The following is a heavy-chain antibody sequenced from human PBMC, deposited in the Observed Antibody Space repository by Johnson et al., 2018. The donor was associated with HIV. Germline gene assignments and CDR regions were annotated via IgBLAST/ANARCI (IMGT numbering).Heavy chain of an antibody. V-gene: IGHV3-7*01. Sequence: VQLVESGGGLVQPGGSLRLSCAASGFTFSSYWMSWVRQASGKGLEWVANIKQDGSEKYYADSVKGRFTISRDNSKNTLYLQMNSLRAEDTAMYYCAKDFRGYSGYGDAFDIWGQGTMVTVAS. J-gene: IGHJ3*02. D-gene: IGHD5-12*01. CDR2: IKQDGSEK. CDR1: GFTFSSYW. CDR3: AKDFRGYSGYGDAFDI.